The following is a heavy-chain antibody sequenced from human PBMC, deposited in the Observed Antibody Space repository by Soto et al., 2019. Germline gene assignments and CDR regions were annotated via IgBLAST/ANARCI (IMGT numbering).Heavy chain of an antibody. CDR3: ATPEGYCSGGSCRNWFDL. Sequence: PGVSQRLSCAASGFTFVGLGMSWVRQTPGKGLEWVANIKQDGSEKYYVDSVKGRFTISRDNAKNSLYLQMNSLRAEDTAVYYCATPEGYCSGGSCRNWFDLWGQGTLVTVSS. CDR1: GFTFVGLG. J-gene: IGHJ5*02. V-gene: IGHV3-7*01. CDR2: IKQDGSEK. D-gene: IGHD2-15*01.